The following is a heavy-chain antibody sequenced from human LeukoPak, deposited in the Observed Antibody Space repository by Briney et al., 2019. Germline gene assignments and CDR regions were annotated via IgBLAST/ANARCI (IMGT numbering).Heavy chain of an antibody. V-gene: IGHV4-31*03. J-gene: IGHJ4*02. CDR3: ARQGGELGYCSGGSCYVGFDY. CDR1: GGSISSGGYY. D-gene: IGHD2-15*01. CDR2: IYYSGST. Sequence: SQTLSLTCTVSGGSISSGGYYWSWIRQHPGKGLEWIGYIYYSGSTYYNPSLKSRVTISVDTSKNQFSLKLSSVTAADTAVYYCARQGGELGYCSGGSCYVGFDYWGQGTLVTVSS.